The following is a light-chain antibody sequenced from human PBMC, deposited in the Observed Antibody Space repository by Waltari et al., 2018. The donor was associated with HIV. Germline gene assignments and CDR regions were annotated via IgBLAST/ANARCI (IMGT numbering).Light chain of an antibody. V-gene: IGLV8-61*01. CDR3: VLFVRSGRV. CDR2: NPE. CDR1: LGSVSTGYY. Sequence: QTVVIQEPSLSVSPGKTITLTCVVNLGSVSTGYYTRWYQLTPGQAPRSLLYNPECRSCGVPDRVSGSIVGNKAALTITGAQPDDDSVYYCVLFVRSGRVVGGGTKLTV. J-gene: IGLJ2*01.